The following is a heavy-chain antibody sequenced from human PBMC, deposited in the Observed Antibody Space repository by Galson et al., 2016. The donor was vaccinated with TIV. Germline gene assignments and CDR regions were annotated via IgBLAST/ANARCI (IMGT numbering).Heavy chain of an antibody. V-gene: IGHV3-33*01. CDR3: ARSPSRGYYWSIDY. J-gene: IGHJ4*02. Sequence: VRQAPGKGLEWVAVIWYDGSNKYYADSVKGRFTISRDNSKNTLELQMNSLRAEDTAVYYCARSPSRGYYWSIDYWGQGTLVTVSS. D-gene: IGHD3-22*01. CDR2: IWYDGSNK.